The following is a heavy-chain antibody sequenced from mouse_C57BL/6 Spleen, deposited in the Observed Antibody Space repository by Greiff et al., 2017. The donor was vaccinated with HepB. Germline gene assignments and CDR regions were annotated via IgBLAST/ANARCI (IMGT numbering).Heavy chain of an antibody. Sequence: VQLQQPGAELVKPGASVKMSCKASGYTFTSYWITWVKQRPGQGLEWIGDIYPGSGSTNYNEKFKSKATLTVDTSSSTAYMQRSSLTSEDSAVYCCARCYYGSREAWFAYWGQGTLVTVSA. CDR1: GYTFTSYW. D-gene: IGHD1-1*01. CDR2: IYPGSGST. V-gene: IGHV1-55*01. J-gene: IGHJ3*01. CDR3: ARCYYGSREAWFAY.